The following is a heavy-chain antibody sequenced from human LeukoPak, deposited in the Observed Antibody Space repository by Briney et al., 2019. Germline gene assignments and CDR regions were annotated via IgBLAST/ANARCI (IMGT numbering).Heavy chain of an antibody. D-gene: IGHD3-22*01. Sequence: GSLRLSCAASGFTFSSYAMSWVRQAPGKGLEWVSAISGSGGSTYYADSVKGRFTISRDNSKNTLYLQMNSLRAEDTAVYYCASQGYYDSSGYSYAFDIWGQGTMVTVSS. V-gene: IGHV3-23*01. CDR2: ISGSGGST. CDR1: GFTFSSYA. J-gene: IGHJ3*02. CDR3: ASQGYYDSSGYSYAFDI.